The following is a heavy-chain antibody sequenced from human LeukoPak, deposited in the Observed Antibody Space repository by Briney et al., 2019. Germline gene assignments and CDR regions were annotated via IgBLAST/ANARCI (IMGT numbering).Heavy chain of an antibody. CDR1: GGTFSSYA. D-gene: IGHD2-21*02. J-gene: IGHJ4*02. V-gene: IGHV1-69*13. Sequence: WASVKVSCKASGGTFSSYAISWVRQAPGQGLEWMGGIIPIFGTATYAQKFQGRVTITADESTSTAYMELSSLRSEDTAVYYCARDPIPGTYCGGDCYSLPLDYWGQGTLVTVSS. CDR3: ARDPIPGTYCGGDCYSLPLDY. CDR2: IIPIFGTA.